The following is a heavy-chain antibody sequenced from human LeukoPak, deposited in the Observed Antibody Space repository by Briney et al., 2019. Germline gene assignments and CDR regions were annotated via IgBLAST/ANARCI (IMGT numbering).Heavy chain of an antibody. Sequence: SFXXXYWSWIXQXPGKGLEWIGEINHSGSTNYNPSLKSRVTISVDTSKNQFSLKLSSVTAADTAVYYCARNLWLRPIYYYYGMDVWGQGTTVTVSS. CDR3: ARNLWLRPIYYYYGMDV. CDR1: SFXXXY. J-gene: IGHJ6*02. V-gene: IGHV4-34*01. D-gene: IGHD5-12*01. CDR2: INHSGST.